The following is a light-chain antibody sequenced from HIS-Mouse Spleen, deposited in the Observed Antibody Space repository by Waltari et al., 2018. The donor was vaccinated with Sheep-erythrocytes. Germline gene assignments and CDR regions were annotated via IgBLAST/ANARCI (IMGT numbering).Light chain of an antibody. CDR1: SSDVGGYNL. J-gene: IGLJ3*02. V-gene: IGLV2-8*01. Sequence: QSALTQPPSASGSPGQSVTIPCPGTSSDVGGYNLVSWYQQHPGKAPKLMIYEVSKRPSGVPDRFSGSKSGNTASLTVSGLQAEDEADYYCSSYAGSNNWVFGGGTKLTVL. CDR2: EVS. CDR3: SSYAGSNNWV.